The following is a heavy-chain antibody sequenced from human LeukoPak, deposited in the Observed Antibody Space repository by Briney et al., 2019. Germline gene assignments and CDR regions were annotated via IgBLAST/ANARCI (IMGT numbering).Heavy chain of an antibody. J-gene: IGHJ4*02. D-gene: IGHD4-17*01. CDR1: GFTFSSYG. CDR3: ATGPRDYGDYKQFDY. V-gene: IGHV3-30*03. CDR2: ISYDGSSK. Sequence: GRSLRLSCAASGFTFSSYGMHWVRQAPGEGLEWVAVISYDGSSKYYADSVKGRFTISRDNSKNTLYLQMNSLRAEDTAVYYCATGPRDYGDYKQFDYWGQGTLVTVSS.